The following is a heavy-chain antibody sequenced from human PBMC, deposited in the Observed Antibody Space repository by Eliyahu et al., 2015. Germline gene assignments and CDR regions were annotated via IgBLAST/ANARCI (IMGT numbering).Heavy chain of an antibody. D-gene: IGHD3-16*01. CDR1: GFTFTNYW. CDR2: INGDGSDT. Sequence: EVQLAESGGGLVQPGGSLRLSCAASGFTFTNYWMXWVRQAPGKGLVWVSRINGDGSDTNYAASVKGRFTISRNNAKNTLSLQMNSLRDEDTALYFCAGGYDGAFHIWGQGTMVTVSS. CDR3: AGGYDGAFHI. V-gene: IGHV3-74*01. J-gene: IGHJ3*02.